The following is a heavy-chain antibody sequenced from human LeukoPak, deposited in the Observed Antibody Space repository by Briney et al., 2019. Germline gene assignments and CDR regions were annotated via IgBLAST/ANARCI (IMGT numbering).Heavy chain of an antibody. CDR1: GYTFTGYY. D-gene: IGHD6-13*01. V-gene: IGHV1-18*04. CDR3: ARVPRYSSSWSLALQPHNDY. Sequence: ASVKVSCKASGYTFTGYYMHWVRQAPGQGLEWMGWISAYNGNTNYAQQLQDRVTMTTDTSTSTAYLELSSLRSDDTAVYYCARVPRYSSSWSLALQPHNDYWGQGTLVTVSS. J-gene: IGHJ4*02. CDR2: ISAYNGNT.